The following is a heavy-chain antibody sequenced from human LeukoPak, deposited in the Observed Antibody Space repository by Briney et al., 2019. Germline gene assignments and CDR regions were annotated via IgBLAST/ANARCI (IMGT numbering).Heavy chain of an antibody. Sequence: GGSLRLSCAASGFTFSSYAMHWVRQAPGKGLEWVAVISYDGSNKYYADSVKGRFTISRDNSKNTLYLQTNSLRAEDTAVYYCARGYYDSSGSAIDYWGQGTLVTVSS. J-gene: IGHJ4*02. CDR1: GFTFSSYA. CDR3: ARGYYDSSGSAIDY. V-gene: IGHV3-30-3*01. D-gene: IGHD3-22*01. CDR2: ISYDGSNK.